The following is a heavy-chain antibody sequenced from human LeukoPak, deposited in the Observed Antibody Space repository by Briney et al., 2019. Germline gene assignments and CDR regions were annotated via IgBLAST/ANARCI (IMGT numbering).Heavy chain of an antibody. D-gene: IGHD6-19*01. J-gene: IGHJ4*02. CDR3: ATAVRAGYSSGWYMPFDY. CDR2: FDPEDGET. CDR1: GYTLTELS. V-gene: IGHV1-24*01. Sequence: ASVKVSCKVSGYTLTELSMHWVRQAPGKGLEWMGGFDPEDGETIYAQKFQGRVTMTEDTSTDTAYMELSSLRSEDTAVYYCATAVRAGYSSGWYMPFDYCGQGTLVTVSS.